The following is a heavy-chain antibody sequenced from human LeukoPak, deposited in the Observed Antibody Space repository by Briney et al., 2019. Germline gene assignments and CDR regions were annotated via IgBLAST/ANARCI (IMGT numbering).Heavy chain of an antibody. D-gene: IGHD3-10*01. CDR2: IRSKANSYAT. CDR1: GFTFSGSA. CDR3: TRLYPMESF. J-gene: IGHJ4*02. V-gene: IGHV3-73*01. Sequence: TGGPLTLSCAASGFTFSGSAMHGVRQSSGKGLEWVGRIRSKANSYATAYAASVKGRFTISRDDSKSTAYLPMNSLKTEGTAVYYCTRLYPMESFWGQGTLVTVSS.